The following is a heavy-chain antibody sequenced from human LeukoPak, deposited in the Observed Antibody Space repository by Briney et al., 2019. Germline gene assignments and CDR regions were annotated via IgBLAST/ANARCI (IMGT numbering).Heavy chain of an antibody. CDR2: ISSSSSYI. CDR1: GFTFSSYS. Sequence: GGSLRLCCAASGFTFSSYSMNWVRQAPGKGLEWVSSISSSSSYIYYAGSVKGRFTISRDNAKNSLYLQMNSLRAEDTAVYYCARDLEYYGSGTTSSWGQGTLVTVSS. J-gene: IGHJ5*02. CDR3: ARDLEYYGSGTTSS. V-gene: IGHV3-21*01. D-gene: IGHD3-10*01.